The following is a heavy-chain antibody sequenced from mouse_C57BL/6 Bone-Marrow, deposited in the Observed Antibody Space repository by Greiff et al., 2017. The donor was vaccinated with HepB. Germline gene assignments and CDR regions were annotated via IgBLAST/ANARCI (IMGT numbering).Heavy chain of an antibody. J-gene: IGHJ4*01. CDR2: IYPGSGNT. CDR3: ARWSYGSIPYYAMDY. CDR1: GYTFTDYY. Sequence: QVQLQQSGAELVRPGASVKLSCKASGYTFTDYYINWVKQRPGQGLEWIARIYPGSGNTYYNEKFKGKATLTAEKSSSTAYMQLSSLTSEDSAVYFCARWSYGSIPYYAMDYWGQGTSVTVSS. D-gene: IGHD1-1*01. V-gene: IGHV1-76*01.